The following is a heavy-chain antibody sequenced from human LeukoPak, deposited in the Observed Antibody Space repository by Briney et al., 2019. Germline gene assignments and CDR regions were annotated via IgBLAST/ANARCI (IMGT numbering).Heavy chain of an antibody. V-gene: IGHV3-11*01. CDR1: GFTFSDYY. J-gene: IGHJ4*02. CDR3: ARALYSSGWFFDY. Sequence: PRGSLRLSCAASGFTFSDYYMSWIRQAPGKGLEWVSYISSSGSTIYYADSVKGRFTISRDNAKNSLYLQMNSLRAEDTAVYYCARALYSSGWFFDYWGQGTLVTVSS. CDR2: ISSSGSTI. D-gene: IGHD6-19*01.